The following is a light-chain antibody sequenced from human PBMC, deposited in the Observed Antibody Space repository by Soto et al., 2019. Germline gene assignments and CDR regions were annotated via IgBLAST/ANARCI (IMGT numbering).Light chain of an antibody. Sequence: DIQMTQSPSSLSASVGDRVTITCQASQDINKNLIWYQQKPGKAPKLLIYDASDLETGVPSRFSGSGSGTGFTFNIRRLQPEDFATXYCQKYESLPLTVGQGTRREIK. CDR1: QDINKN. CDR2: DAS. J-gene: IGKJ5*01. V-gene: IGKV1-33*01. CDR3: QKYESLPLT.